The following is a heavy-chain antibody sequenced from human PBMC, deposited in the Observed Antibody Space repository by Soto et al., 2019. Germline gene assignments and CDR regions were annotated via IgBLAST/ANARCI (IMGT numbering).Heavy chain of an antibody. CDR2: ISAYNGNT. D-gene: IGHD5-12*01. Sequence: ASVKVSCKASGYTFTSYGISWVRQAPGQGLEWMGWISAYNGNTNYAQKLQGRVTMTTDTSTSTAYMEMRNLRSDDTAVYYCARDRQVAFFDIWGQGTMVTVSS. J-gene: IGHJ3*02. CDR1: GYTFTSYG. V-gene: IGHV1-18*01. CDR3: ARDRQVAFFDI.